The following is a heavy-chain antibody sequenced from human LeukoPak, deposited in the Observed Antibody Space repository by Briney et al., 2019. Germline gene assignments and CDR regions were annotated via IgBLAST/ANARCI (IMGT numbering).Heavy chain of an antibody. CDR3: ARGGVVMRPLDY. Sequence: PGGSLRLSCAASGFTFSDYYMSWIRQAPGKGLECISYISSSGNTTYYADSVKGRFTISRDNAKDSLHLQMNSLRVEDMAVYYCARGGVVMRPLDYWGQGTLVTVSS. CDR2: ISSSGNTT. J-gene: IGHJ4*02. V-gene: IGHV3-11*04. D-gene: IGHD4-23*01. CDR1: GFTFSDYY.